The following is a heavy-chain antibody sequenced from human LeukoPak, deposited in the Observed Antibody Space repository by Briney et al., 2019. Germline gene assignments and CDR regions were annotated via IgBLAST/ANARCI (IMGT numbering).Heavy chain of an antibody. J-gene: IGHJ4*02. CDR3: AREIDKQLVVPYYFDY. Sequence: PGGSLRLSCAASGFTVSSNYMSWARQAPGKGLEWVSVIYSGGSTNYADSVKGRFTISRDNSKNTLYLQMNSLRAEDTAVYYCAREIDKQLVVPYYFDYWGQGTLVTVSS. CDR1: GFTVSSNY. V-gene: IGHV3-66*01. CDR2: IYSGGST. D-gene: IGHD6-13*01.